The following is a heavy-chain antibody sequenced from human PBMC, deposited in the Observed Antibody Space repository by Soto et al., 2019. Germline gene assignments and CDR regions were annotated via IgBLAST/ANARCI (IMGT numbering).Heavy chain of an antibody. CDR1: GFTVSNAW. V-gene: IGHV3-15*01. D-gene: IGHD3-16*02. Sequence: EVQLVESGGGLVKPGGSLRLSCAASGFTVSNAWMSWVRQAPGKGLERVGRIKSKVEGGTTDYAAPVKGRFTISRDDSRNTLFLQMNSLKTEDTAVYYCTTGVVIPAPGGRDYWGQGTLVTVSS. CDR2: IKSKVEGGTT. J-gene: IGHJ4*02. CDR3: TTGVVIPAPGGRDY.